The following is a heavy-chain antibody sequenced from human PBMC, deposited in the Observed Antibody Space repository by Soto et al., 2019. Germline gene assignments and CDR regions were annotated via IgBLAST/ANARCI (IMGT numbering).Heavy chain of an antibody. CDR3: ARHGITGSYYDAFEI. Sequence: PSETLSPTYIFSGCPISISPCHRCWKLHPPGKGLEWIASIKNSGTTFYNPSLKSLVTLSVDTSKNQFVLKLCSVTAAETAVYYCARHGITGSYYDAFEIWGQGTMVT. J-gene: IGHJ3*02. V-gene: IGHV4-39*01. CDR2: IKNSGTT. D-gene: IGHD1-26*01. CDR1: GCPISISPCH.